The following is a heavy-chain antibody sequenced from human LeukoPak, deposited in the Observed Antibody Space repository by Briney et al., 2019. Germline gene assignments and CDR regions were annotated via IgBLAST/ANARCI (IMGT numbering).Heavy chain of an antibody. V-gene: IGHV4-38-2*01. J-gene: IGHJ3*02. CDR2: IYHSGST. D-gene: IGHD2-15*01. CDR1: GYSISSGYY. CDR3: ARLHSSAISGAFDI. Sequence: PSETLSLTCAVSGYSISSGYYWGWIRQPPGKGLEWIGSIYHSGSTYYNPSLKSRVTISVDTSKNQFSLKLSSVTAADTALYYCARLHSSAISGAFDIWGQGTMVTVSS.